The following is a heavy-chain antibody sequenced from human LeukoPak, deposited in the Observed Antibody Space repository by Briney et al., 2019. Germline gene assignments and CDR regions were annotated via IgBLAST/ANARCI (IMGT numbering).Heavy chain of an antibody. J-gene: IGHJ6*02. CDR3: AKRPYYYYGMDV. V-gene: IGHV3-23*01. Sequence: GGSLRLSCAASGFTFSSYAMSWVRQAPGKGLEWVSAISGSGGSTYYADSVKGRFAISRDNSKNTLYLQMNSLRAEDTAVYYCAKRPYYYYGMDVWGQGTTVTVSS. CDR1: GFTFSSYA. CDR2: ISGSGGST.